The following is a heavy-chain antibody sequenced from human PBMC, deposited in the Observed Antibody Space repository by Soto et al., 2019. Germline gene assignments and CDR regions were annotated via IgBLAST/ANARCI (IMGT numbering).Heavy chain of an antibody. CDR3: ARENRGYSYGPWLLDF. CDR1: GGTFNSYA. J-gene: IGHJ4*02. D-gene: IGHD5-18*01. CDR2: IIPIFGTA. V-gene: IGHV1-69*13. Sequence: SVKVSCKASGGTFNSYAISWVRQAPGQGLEWVGGIIPIFGTANYAQKFQGRVTIIADESTSTSYMELSSLRSEDTAVYYCARENRGYSYGPWLLDFWGQGTLVTVS.